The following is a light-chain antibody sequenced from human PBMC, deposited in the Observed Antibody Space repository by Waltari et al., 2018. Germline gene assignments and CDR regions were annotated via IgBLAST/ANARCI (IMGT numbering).Light chain of an antibody. CDR3: VAWDDSLSGYV. V-gene: IGLV1-47*02. J-gene: IGLJ1*01. Sequence: QSVLPQPPSASATPGQRLTIHCSGSRSNLRRHNVYCLQQRPGTAPKLLIYNDHRRPSGVPDRFSGPKSGTSASLAISGLRSEDEADYYCVAWDDSLSGYVFGTGTKVTVL. CDR2: NDH. CDR1: RSNLRRHN.